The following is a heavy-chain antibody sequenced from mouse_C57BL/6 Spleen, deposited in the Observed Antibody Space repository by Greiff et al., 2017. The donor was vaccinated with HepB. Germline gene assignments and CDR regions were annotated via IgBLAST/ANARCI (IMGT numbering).Heavy chain of an antibody. V-gene: IGHV5-4*01. D-gene: IGHD2-4*01. CDR2: ISDGGSYT. J-gene: IGHJ3*01. Sequence: EVKLVESGGGLVKPGGSLKLSCAASGFTFSSYAMSWVRQTPEKRLEWVATISDGGSYTYYPDNVKGRFTISRDNAKNNLYLQMSHLKSEDTAMYYCARDYDYDTFAYWGQGTLFTVSA. CDR3: ARDYDYDTFAY. CDR1: GFTFSSYA.